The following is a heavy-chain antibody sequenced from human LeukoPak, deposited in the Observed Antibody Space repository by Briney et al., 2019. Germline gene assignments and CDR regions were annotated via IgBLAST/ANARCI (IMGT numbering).Heavy chain of an antibody. CDR1: GFTFSSYS. CDR3: ASGSHYDILTGYCKEDY. D-gene: IGHD3-9*01. J-gene: IGHJ4*02. CDR2: ISSSSSYM. V-gene: IGHV3-21*01. Sequence: GGSLRLSCAASGFTFSSYSMNWVRQAPGKGLEWVSSISSSSSYMYYADSVKGRFTISRDNAKNSLYLQMNSLRAEDTAVYYCASGSHYDILTGYCKEDYWGQGTLVTVSS.